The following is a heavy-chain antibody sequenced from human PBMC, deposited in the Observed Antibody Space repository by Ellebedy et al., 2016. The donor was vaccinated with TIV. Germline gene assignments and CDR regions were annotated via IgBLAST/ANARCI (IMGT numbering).Heavy chain of an antibody. CDR3: AKSDGSRYNHYYGMDV. CDR1: GFTFRSYA. V-gene: IGHV3-30*18. Sequence: PGGSLRLSCVASGFTFRSYAMHWVRQAPGRGLEWVAVVSYHGSNKYYADSVKGRFTISRDNSKDTLFLQMNSLRAEDTAVYYCAKSDGSRYNHYYGMDVWGQGTTLTVSS. J-gene: IGHJ6*02. D-gene: IGHD1-14*01. CDR2: VSYHGSNK.